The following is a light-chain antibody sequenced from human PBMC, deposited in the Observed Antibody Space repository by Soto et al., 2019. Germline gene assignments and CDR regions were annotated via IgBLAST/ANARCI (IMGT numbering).Light chain of an antibody. J-gene: IGKJ3*01. CDR2: GAS. V-gene: IGKV3-20*01. CDR3: QHSGRSLFT. Sequence: EIVLTQSPGTLSLSPGERATLSCRASQSVTSRSLTWYQQKPGRAPRLLIFGASSRATGIPDRFSGSGSGTDFTLTITRLEPEDFAVYYCQHSGRSLFTFGPGTKVDIK. CDR1: QSVTSRS.